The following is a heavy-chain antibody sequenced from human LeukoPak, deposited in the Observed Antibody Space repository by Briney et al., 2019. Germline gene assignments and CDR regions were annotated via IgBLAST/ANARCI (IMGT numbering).Heavy chain of an antibody. CDR3: ARDGTTSFDY. V-gene: IGHV4-61*02. D-gene: IGHD1-7*01. CDR2: IYTSGST. Sequence: SETLSLTCTVSGGSISSGSYYWSWIRQPVGKGLEWIGRIYTSGSTNYNPSLKSRVTISVDTSKNQFSLKLSSVTAADTAVYYCARDGTTSFDYWGQGTLVTVSS. J-gene: IGHJ4*02. CDR1: GGSISSGSYY.